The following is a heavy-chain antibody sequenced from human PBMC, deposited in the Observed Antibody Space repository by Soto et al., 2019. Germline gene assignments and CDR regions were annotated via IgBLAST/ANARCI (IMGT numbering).Heavy chain of an antibody. CDR1: GFTFSSYA. D-gene: IGHD3-9*01. V-gene: IGHV3-30-3*01. CDR3: ARDILTGYYALGTFDI. J-gene: IGHJ3*02. Sequence: PGGSLRLSCAASGFTFSSYAMHWVRQAPGKGLEWVAVISYDGSNKYYADSVKGRFTISRDNSKNTLYLQMNSLRAEDTAVYYCARDILTGYYALGTFDIWGQGTMVTVSS. CDR2: ISYDGSNK.